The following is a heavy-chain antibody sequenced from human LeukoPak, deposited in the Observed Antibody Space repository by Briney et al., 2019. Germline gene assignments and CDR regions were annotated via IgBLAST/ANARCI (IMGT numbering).Heavy chain of an antibody. J-gene: IGHJ3*02. Sequence: GGSLRPSCAASGFTFSSYWMTWVRQAPGKGLEWVANINEDGSEMYHVGSVKGRFTISRDNTKNSLFLQMNSLRAEDTAVYYCARGAYALDIWGQGTMVTVSS. V-gene: IGHV3-7*03. CDR3: ARGAYALDI. CDR1: GFTFSSYW. CDR2: INEDGSEM.